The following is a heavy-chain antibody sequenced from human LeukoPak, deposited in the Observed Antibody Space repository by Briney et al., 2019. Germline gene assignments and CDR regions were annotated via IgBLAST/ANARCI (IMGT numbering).Heavy chain of an antibody. CDR2: IYYSGST. Sequence: PSQILSLTCTVSGGSISSGDYYWSWIRQPPGKGLEWIGYIYYSGSTYYNPSLKSRVTISVDTSKNQFSLKLSSVTAADTAVYYCARGGGYSYGTFDYWGQGTLVTVSS. CDR3: ARGGGYSYGTFDY. V-gene: IGHV4-30-4*01. J-gene: IGHJ4*02. D-gene: IGHD5-18*01. CDR1: GGSISSGDYY.